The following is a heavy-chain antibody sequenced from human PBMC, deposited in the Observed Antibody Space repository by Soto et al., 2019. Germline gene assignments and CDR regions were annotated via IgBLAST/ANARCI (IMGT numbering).Heavy chain of an antibody. CDR3: AKGDSSGWSHYFDY. J-gene: IGHJ4*02. Sequence: EVQLVESGGGLVQPGRSLRLSCAASGFTFDDYAMHWVQQAPGKGLEWVSGISWNSGSIGYADSVKGRFTISRDNAKNSLYLQMNSLRAEDTALYYCAKGDSSGWSHYFDYWGQGTLVTVSS. D-gene: IGHD6-19*01. CDR2: ISWNSGSI. V-gene: IGHV3-9*01. CDR1: GFTFDDYA.